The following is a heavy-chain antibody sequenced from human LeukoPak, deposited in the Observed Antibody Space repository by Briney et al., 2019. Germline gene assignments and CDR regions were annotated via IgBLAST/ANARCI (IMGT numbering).Heavy chain of an antibody. V-gene: IGHV3-9*03. CDR3: ASGRKLGSHPFDI. J-gene: IGHJ3*02. D-gene: IGHD7-27*01. CDR1: GFTFDDYA. CDR2: ISWNSGSI. Sequence: GRSLRLSCAASGFTFDDYAMHWVRQAPGKGLEWVSGISWNSGSIGYADSVKGRFTISRDNAKNSLYLQMNGLRAEDMALYYCASGRKLGSHPFDIWGQGTMVTVSS.